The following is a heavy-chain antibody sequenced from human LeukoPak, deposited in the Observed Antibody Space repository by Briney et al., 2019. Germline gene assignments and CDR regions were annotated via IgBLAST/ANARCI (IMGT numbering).Heavy chain of an antibody. V-gene: IGHV1-24*01. CDR2: FGPEDGET. CDR1: GYTLTDLS. J-gene: IGHJ4*02. D-gene: IGHD3-16*02. Sequence: GASVKVSCKVSGYTLTDLSMHWVRQAPGKGLEWMGNFGPEDGETINAQKFQGRVTMTEDTSTDTAYMELSSLRSEDTGVYYCAAGHIITFGGVIVSHLYFDYWGQGTLVTVSS. CDR3: AAGHIITFGGVIVSHLYFDY.